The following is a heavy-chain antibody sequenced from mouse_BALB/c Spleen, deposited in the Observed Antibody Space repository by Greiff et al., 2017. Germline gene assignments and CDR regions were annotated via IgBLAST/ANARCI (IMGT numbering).Heavy chain of an antibody. J-gene: IGHJ3*01. Sequence: EVQVVESGPGLVKPSQSLSLTCSVTGYSITSGYYWNWIRQFPGNKLEWMGYISYDGSNNYNPSLKNRISITRDTSKNQFFLKLNSVTTEDTATYYCARGGGSWFAYWGQGTLVTVSA. CDR3: ARGGGSWFAY. D-gene: IGHD1-1*02. V-gene: IGHV3-6*02. CDR2: ISYDGSN. CDR1: GYSITSGYY.